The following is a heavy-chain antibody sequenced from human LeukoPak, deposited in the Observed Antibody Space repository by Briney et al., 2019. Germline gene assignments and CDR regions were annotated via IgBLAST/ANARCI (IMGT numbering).Heavy chain of an antibody. CDR2: IHSNGYT. CDR1: GGSISGYY. D-gene: IGHD1-26*01. V-gene: IGHV4-4*09. J-gene: IGHJ5*02. CDR3: AKREGPMSGSYDYFDP. Sequence: SETLSLTCTVSGGSISGYYWSWIRQPPGQGLEWIAYIHSNGYTNYNPSLKSRVTISVDTSKNQFSLKVTSVTAADTAMYYCAKREGPMSGSYDYFDPWGQGTLVTVS.